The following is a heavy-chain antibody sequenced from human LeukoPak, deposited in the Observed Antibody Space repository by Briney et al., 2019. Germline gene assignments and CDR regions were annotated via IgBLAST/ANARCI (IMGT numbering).Heavy chain of an antibody. V-gene: IGHV1-18*01. D-gene: IGHD3-10*01. CDR1: GYTFTRYG. CDR3: ARTGYGSGRDDFDF. CDR2: ISPHNGDR. Sequence: GASVKVSCKTSGYTFTRYGVSWVRQAPGQGLEWMGGISPHNGDRDYAQKFKDRVTMTTDTSTNTVYLEMRSLRHDDTAMYYCARTGYGSGRDDFDFGGQGTLVTVSS. J-gene: IGHJ4*02.